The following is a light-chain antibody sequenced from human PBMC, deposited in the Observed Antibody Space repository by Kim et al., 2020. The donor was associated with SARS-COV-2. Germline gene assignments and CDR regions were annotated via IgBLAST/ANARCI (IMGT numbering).Light chain of an antibody. Sequence: ASVGDRVTITCRASQSISSYLNWYQQKPGKAPKLLIYAASSLQSGVPSRFSGRGSGTDFTLTISSLQPEDFGTYYCQQSYTTPRTFGQGTKVDIK. CDR1: QSISSY. V-gene: IGKV1-39*01. CDR2: AAS. J-gene: IGKJ1*01. CDR3: QQSYTTPRT.